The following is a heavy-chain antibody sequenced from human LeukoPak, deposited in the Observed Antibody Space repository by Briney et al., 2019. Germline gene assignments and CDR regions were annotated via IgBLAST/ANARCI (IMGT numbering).Heavy chain of an antibody. V-gene: IGHV3-21*01. J-gene: IGHJ4*02. D-gene: IGHD4-17*01. CDR1: PFTFSSYG. CDR3: ARRYGHYGRYFDH. CDR2: ITGSSTYI. Sequence: GSLRLSPGASPFTFSSYGMNRVRHAPGKGLERVSSITGSSTYIFYAYSVKGRFTTSRDNSKNSLYLQMNSLRVEDTAVYYCARRYGHYGRYFDHWGQGALVTVSS.